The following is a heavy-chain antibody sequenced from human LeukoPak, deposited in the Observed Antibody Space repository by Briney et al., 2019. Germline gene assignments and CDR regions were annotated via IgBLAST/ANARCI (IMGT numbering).Heavy chain of an antibody. V-gene: IGHV4-39*01. CDR1: GGSISSSSYY. Sequence: SETLSLTCSVSGGSISSSSYYWGWIRQPPGKGLEWIGSIYYSGSTYYNPSLKSRVTISVDTSKNQFSLKLSSVTAADTAVYYCARQGPIAASYYFDYWGQGTLVTVSS. CDR3: ARQGPIAASYYFDY. J-gene: IGHJ4*02. D-gene: IGHD6-6*01. CDR2: IYYSGST.